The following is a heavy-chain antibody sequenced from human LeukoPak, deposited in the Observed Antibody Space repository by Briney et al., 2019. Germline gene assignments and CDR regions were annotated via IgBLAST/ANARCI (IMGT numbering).Heavy chain of an antibody. CDR2: IRYDGSNK. CDR1: GFTFSSYG. CDR3: TRDPRHFDS. Sequence: GGSLRLSCAASGFTFSSYGMHWVRQAPGKGLEWVAFIRYDGSNKYYADSEKGRFTISRDNAKNSLYLQMSSLRVEDTAVYYCTRDPRHFDSCGQGTLVTASS. D-gene: IGHD6-6*01. J-gene: IGHJ5*01. V-gene: IGHV3-30*02.